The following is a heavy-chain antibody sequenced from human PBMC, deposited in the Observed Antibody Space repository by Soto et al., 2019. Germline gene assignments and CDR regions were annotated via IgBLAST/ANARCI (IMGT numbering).Heavy chain of an antibody. CDR3: ARDQGLVVSSLYGMDV. CDR2: INPSGGST. J-gene: IGHJ6*02. V-gene: IGHV1-46*01. CDR1: GYTFTSYS. D-gene: IGHD2-8*02. Sequence: QVQLVQSGAEVKKPGASVKVSCKASGYTFTSYSMHWVRQAPGQGLEWMGIINPSGGSTSYAHKFQGRVTMTRDTSTSTVYMELSSRRSEDTAVYYCARDQGLVVSSLYGMDVWGQGTTVTVSS.